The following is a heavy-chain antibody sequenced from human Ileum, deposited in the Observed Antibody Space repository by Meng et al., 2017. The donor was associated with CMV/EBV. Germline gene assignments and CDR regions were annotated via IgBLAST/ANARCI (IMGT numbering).Heavy chain of an antibody. CDR1: ADAFHGYP. J-gene: IGHJ4*02. CDR3: VRGNWVSDF. Sequence: QVQLPEWGVEVLTPSEDLSPNHPCSADAFHGYPQARVRQAPGKGPEWIGEINYRGSIHYNPSLESRVTISLDMSTNQLSLKLNSVTAADTAVYYCVRGNWVSDFWGQGTLVTVSS. CDR2: INYRGSI. D-gene: IGHD7-27*01. V-gene: IGHV4-34*01.